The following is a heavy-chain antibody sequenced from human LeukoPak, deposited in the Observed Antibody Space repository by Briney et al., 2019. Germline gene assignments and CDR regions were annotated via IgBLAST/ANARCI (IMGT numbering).Heavy chain of an antibody. CDR2: IWYDGSNK. CDR3: ARVGYSSSWHPMDV. CDR1: GFTFRSYG. Sequence: PGRSLRLSCAASGFTFRSYGMHWVRQAPGKGLEWVAVIWYDGSNKYYADSVKDRFTISRDNSKNTLYLQMNSLRAEDTAVYYCARVGYSSSWHPMDVWGQGTTVTVSS. D-gene: IGHD6-13*01. J-gene: IGHJ6*02. V-gene: IGHV3-33*08.